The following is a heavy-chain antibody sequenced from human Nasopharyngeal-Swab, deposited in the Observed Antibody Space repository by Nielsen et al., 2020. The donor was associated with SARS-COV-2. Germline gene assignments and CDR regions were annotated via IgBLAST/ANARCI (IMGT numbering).Heavy chain of an antibody. CDR2: INPNSGGT. J-gene: IGHJ4*02. Sequence: WVRQAPGQGIEWMGRINPNSGGTNYAQKFQGRVTMTRDTSISTAYMELSRLRSDDTAVYYCASPPGYYDSSGYFRNWGQGTLVTVSS. CDR3: ASPPGYYDSSGYFRN. D-gene: IGHD3-22*01. V-gene: IGHV1-2*06.